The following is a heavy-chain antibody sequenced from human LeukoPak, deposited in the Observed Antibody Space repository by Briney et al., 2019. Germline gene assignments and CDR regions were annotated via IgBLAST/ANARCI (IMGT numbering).Heavy chain of an antibody. CDR3: ARGTLHYLSGYYGDY. CDR1: GGSFRGYY. V-gene: IGHV4-34*01. D-gene: IGHD3-22*01. Sequence: SDTLSLTCAVYGGSFRGYYWSWIRQPPGKGLEWIGEINHSGSTNYNPSLKSRVTISVDTSKNQFSLKLSSVTAADTAVYYCARGTLHYLSGYYGDYWGQGTLVTVSS. J-gene: IGHJ4*02. CDR2: INHSGST.